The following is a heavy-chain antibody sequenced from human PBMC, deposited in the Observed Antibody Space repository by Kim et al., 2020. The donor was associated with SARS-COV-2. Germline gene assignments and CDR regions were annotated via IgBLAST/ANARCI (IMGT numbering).Heavy chain of an antibody. D-gene: IGHD2-8*01. CDR2: VFYFGSP. CDR1: DNSISTYY. V-gene: IGHV4-59*08. CDR3: ESQGNGHYFDR. J-gene: IGHJ4*02. Sequence: SETLSLTCTVSDNSISTYYWTWIRQPPGKGLEWIGHVFYFGSPTYNPSLESRATLSVDKSKSQFSLKLTSVTAADTAIYYCESQGNGHYFDRWGQGTVVT.